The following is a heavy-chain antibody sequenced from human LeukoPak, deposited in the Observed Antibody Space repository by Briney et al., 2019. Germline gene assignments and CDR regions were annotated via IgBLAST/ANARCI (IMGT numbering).Heavy chain of an antibody. V-gene: IGHV4-59*01. Sequence: SETLSLTCTVSGGSISSYYWSWIRQPPGKGQEWIGYIYYSGSTNYNPSLKSRVTISVDTSKKQFSLKLNSVTAADTAVYYCARTTEDCSSTSCYQYWFDPWGQGTLVTVSS. CDR2: IYYSGST. J-gene: IGHJ5*02. CDR3: ARTTEDCSSTSCYQYWFDP. D-gene: IGHD2-2*01. CDR1: GGSISSYY.